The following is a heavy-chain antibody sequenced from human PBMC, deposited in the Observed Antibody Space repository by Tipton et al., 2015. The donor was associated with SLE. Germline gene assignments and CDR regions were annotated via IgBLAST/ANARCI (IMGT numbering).Heavy chain of an antibody. V-gene: IGHV3-23*03. J-gene: IGHJ4*02. D-gene: IGHD5-12*01. Sequence: SLRLSCEVSGLTFDIDAMSWVRQAPGKGLEWLSMIFGGGRPHYADSVKGRFTISRDNSKNTLYLQMSSLRLEDTAVYYCARDRVDDIEAIFDYWGQGTLVTVSS. CDR3: ARDRVDDIEAIFDY. CDR1: GLTFDIDA. CDR2: IFGGGRP.